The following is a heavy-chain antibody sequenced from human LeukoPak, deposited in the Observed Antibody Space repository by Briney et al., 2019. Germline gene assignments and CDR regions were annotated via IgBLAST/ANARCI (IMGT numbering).Heavy chain of an antibody. J-gene: IGHJ4*02. D-gene: IGHD2-15*01. CDR2: IYYSGST. V-gene: IGHV4-59*01. CDR1: GGSISSYY. CDR3: ARIVRNCSGGSCYKHFDY. Sequence: PSETLSLTCTVSGGSISSYYWSWIRQPPGKGLEWIGYIYYSGSTNYNPSLKSRVTISADTSKNQFSLKLSSVTAADTAVYYCARIVRNCSGGSCYKHFDYWGQGTLVTVSS.